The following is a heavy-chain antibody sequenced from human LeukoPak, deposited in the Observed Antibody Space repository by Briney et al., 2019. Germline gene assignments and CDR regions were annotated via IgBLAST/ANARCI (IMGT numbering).Heavy chain of an antibody. CDR2: IKSKTDGGTT. V-gene: IGHV3-15*01. CDR1: GFTFSNAL. D-gene: IGHD3-10*01. Sequence: NAGGSLILSCAASGFTFSNALMSWVRQAPGKGLEWVGRIKSKTDGGTTDYAAPVKGRFTISRDDSKNTLYLQMNSLKTEDTAVYYCTTDRVLLWFGELLNVWGQGTLSPSPQ. J-gene: IGHJ4*02. CDR3: TTDRVLLWFGELLNV.